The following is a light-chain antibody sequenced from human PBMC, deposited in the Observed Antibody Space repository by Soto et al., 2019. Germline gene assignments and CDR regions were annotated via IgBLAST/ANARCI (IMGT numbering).Light chain of an antibody. CDR2: HAS. Sequence: EIVLTQSPATLSLSPGERATLSCRASQSVTNSLAWYQQQPCQAPRLLIYHASNRATGVPARFSGSGSGTDFTLTISSLEPADFAVYYCQQRRTFGQGTKVEIK. V-gene: IGKV3-11*01. CDR3: QQRRT. CDR1: QSVTNS. J-gene: IGKJ1*01.